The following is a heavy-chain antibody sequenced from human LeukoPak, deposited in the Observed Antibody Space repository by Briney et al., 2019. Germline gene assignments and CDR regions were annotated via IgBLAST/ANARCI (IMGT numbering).Heavy chain of an antibody. CDR2: IYPGDSDT. Sequence: GESLKISCKGSGFTFTTYWLAWVRQMPGKGLEWMGIIYPGDSDTRYTPSFQGQVTISAAKSISTAYLQWSSLKASDTAMYYCASQYCSGGSCYGYWGQGTLVTVSS. J-gene: IGHJ4*02. CDR1: GFTFTTYW. CDR3: ASQYCSGGSCYGY. V-gene: IGHV5-51*01. D-gene: IGHD2-15*01.